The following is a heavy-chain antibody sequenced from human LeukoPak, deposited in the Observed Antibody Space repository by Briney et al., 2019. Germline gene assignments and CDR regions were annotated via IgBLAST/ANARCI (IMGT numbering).Heavy chain of an antibody. D-gene: IGHD3-10*01. CDR3: ARGPGSAFDF. Sequence: ASVKVSCTASGYTFTDSYIHGVRQAPGQGLEWMGWVNPNSGGTNYAQDFQGRVTMTRDTSLNTVYMELSRLRSEDTAVYYCARGPGSAFDFWGQGRMVTVSS. V-gene: IGHV1-2*02. CDR2: VNPNSGGT. J-gene: IGHJ3*01. CDR1: GYTFTDSY.